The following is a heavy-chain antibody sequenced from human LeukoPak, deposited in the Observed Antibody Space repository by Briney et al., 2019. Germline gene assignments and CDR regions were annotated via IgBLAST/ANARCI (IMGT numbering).Heavy chain of an antibody. CDR3: ARAALPYYYGSGSFDY. D-gene: IGHD3-10*01. V-gene: IGHV4-34*01. CDR1: GGSFSGYY. CDR2: FNHSGST. J-gene: IGHJ4*02. Sequence: SETLSLTCAVYGGSFSGYYWSWLRQPPGKGLEWIGEFNHSGSTNYIPSLKSRVTISVDTTKNQFSLKLSSVTAADTAVYSCARAALPYYYGSGSFDYWGQGTLVTVSS.